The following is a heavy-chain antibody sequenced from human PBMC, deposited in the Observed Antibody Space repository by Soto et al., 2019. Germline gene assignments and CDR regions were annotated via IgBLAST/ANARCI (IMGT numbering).Heavy chain of an antibody. CDR2: IYYSGST. CDR1: GGSISSYY. CDR3: ARDHGQDGMDV. J-gene: IGHJ6*02. V-gene: IGHV4-59*01. Sequence: SETLSLTCTVSGGSISSYYWSWIRQPPGKGLEWIGYIYYSGSTNYNPSLESRVTISVDTSKNQFSLKLSSVTAADTAVYYCARDHGQDGMDVWGQGTTVTVSS.